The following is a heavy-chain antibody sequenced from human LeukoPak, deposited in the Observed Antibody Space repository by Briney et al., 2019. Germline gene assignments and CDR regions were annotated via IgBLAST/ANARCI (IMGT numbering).Heavy chain of an antibody. Sequence: GGSLRLSCAASGFTFSSFAMNWVRRAPGKGLEWVGRIKPKTDGETTEYAAPVKGRFSISRDDSKNMLYLQMNSLKTEDTAVYYCITPLPYSAQGGQGTLVTVSS. D-gene: IGHD2-21*01. CDR2: IKPKTDGETT. CDR1: GFTFSSFA. J-gene: IGHJ4*02. CDR3: ITPLPYSAQ. V-gene: IGHV3-15*07.